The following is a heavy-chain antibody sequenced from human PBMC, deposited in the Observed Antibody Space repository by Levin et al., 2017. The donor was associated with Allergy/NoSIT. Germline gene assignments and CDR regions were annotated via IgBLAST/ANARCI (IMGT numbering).Heavy chain of an antibody. CDR2: IIPIFGTA. Sequence: SVKVSCKASGGTFSSYAISWVRQAPGQGLEWMGGIIPIFGTANYAQKFQGRVTITADKSTSTAYMELSSLRSEDTAVYYCARGTIYCSSTSCSPYSYYYMDVWGKGTTVTVSS. D-gene: IGHD2-2*01. CDR3: ARGTIYCSSTSCSPYSYYYMDV. CDR1: GGTFSSYA. J-gene: IGHJ6*03. V-gene: IGHV1-69*06.